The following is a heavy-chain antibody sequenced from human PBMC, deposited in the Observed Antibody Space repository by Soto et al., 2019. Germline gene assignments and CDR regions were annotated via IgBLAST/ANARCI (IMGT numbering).Heavy chain of an antibody. J-gene: IGHJ4*02. CDR1: GFTVSDNY. CDR3: AREDYVASSLRD. D-gene: IGHD3-16*01. Sequence: EVQLVESGGGLIQPGGSLRLSCAASGFTVSDNYLTWVRQAPGKGLEWVSVIYAGGRIHYADSVKGRFTISRDNSKNTVYLQMNSLRAEDTAVYYCAREDYVASSLRDWGQGTLVTVSS. CDR2: IYAGGRI. V-gene: IGHV3-53*01.